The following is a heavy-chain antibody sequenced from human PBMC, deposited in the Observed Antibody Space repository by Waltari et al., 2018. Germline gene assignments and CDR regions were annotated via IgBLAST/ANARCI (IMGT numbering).Heavy chain of an antibody. V-gene: IGHV4-38-2*01. CDR2: IYHSGST. Sequence: QVQLQESGPGLVKPSETLSLTCAVSGYSISSGYYWGWIRQPPGKGLEWIGSIYHSGSTYHNPSLKSRVTISVDTSKNQFSLKLSSVTAADTAVYYCARGGLAVLRFLEWLIDAFDIWGQGTMVTVSS. CDR1: GYSISSGYY. D-gene: IGHD3-3*01. J-gene: IGHJ3*02. CDR3: ARGGLAVLRFLEWLIDAFDI.